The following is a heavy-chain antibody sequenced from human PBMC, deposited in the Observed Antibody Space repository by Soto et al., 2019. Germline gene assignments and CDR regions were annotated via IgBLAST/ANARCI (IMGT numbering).Heavy chain of an antibody. CDR2: IYWDDDK. CDR3: AHTVSPRVFDH. CDR1: GFSLTTSGLG. V-gene: IGHV2-5*02. Sequence: QITLKESGPTLVNPTQTLTLTCTFSGFSLTTSGLGVGCVRQPPGKALEWLALIYWDDDKRYSPSLQSRLTITKDTSKNQVVLTMTNVYPVDKATDYCAHTVSPRVFDHWGQGNLVTVSS. J-gene: IGHJ4*02.